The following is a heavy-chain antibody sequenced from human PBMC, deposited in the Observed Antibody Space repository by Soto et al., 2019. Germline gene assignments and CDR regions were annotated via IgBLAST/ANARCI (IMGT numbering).Heavy chain of an antibody. CDR2: INFDESTT. V-gene: IGHV3-74*01. D-gene: IGHD3-16*02. Sequence: EVQLVESGGGLVQPGGSLRLSCAASGFTFSNYWMHWVRQAPGKGLVWVSRINFDESTTTYADSVQGRFTISRDNAKNTLYLQLDSLRAEYTAIYYCVRGGRTAGHGYHFDDWGQGALVTVSS. CDR3: VRGGRTAGHGYHFDD. CDR1: GFTFSNYW. J-gene: IGHJ4*02.